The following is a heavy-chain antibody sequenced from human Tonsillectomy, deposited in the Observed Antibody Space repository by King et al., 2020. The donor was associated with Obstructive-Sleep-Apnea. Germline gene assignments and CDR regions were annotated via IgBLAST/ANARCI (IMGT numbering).Heavy chain of an antibody. D-gene: IGHD6-19*01. Sequence: VQLVESGGGLVQPGGSLRLSCAASGFTFSSYSMNWVRQAPGKGLEWVSYISSSSSTIYYADSVKGRFTISRDNAKNSLYLQMNSLRAEDTAVYYCARDREWLADYSYYGMDVWGQGTTVTVSS. CDR1: GFTFSSYS. CDR2: ISSSSSTI. V-gene: IGHV3-48*04. CDR3: ARDREWLADYSYYGMDV. J-gene: IGHJ6*02.